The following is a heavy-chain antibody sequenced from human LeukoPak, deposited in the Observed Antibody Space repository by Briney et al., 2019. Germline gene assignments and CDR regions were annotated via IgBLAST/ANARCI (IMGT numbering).Heavy chain of an antibody. CDR1: GGSISPLY. CDR3: ARGGVAAKYYFDY. V-gene: IGHV4-59*11. CDR2: IFFTGTT. D-gene: IGHD3-10*01. J-gene: IGHJ4*02. Sequence: SSETLSLTCTVSGGSISPLYWSWIRQPPGKGLEFIGYIFFTGTTNYNPSLKSRVTLSVDTSKNQFSLKLSSVTPAGTAVYYCARGGVAAKYYFDYWGQGTLVTVSS.